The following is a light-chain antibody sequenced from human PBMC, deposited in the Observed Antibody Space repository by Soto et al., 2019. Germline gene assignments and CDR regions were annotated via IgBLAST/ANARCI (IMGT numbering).Light chain of an antibody. V-gene: IGKV1-5*01. CDR1: QSISSW. CDR2: DAS. Sequence: DILICQPPSTLPVAVGERLNIRGSQSISSWLDWYQQKPGKAPKLLIYDASSLESGVPSRFSGSGSGTEFTLTISSLQPDDFATYYCQQYNSYSGTFGQGTEVDI. CDR3: QQYNSYSGT. J-gene: IGKJ1*01.